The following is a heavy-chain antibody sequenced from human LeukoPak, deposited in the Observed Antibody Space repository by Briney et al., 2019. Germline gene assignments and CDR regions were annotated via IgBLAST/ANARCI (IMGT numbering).Heavy chain of an antibody. V-gene: IGHV3-15*01. CDR3: TGGVESGNYLHY. CDR1: GFTFSNAK. J-gene: IGHJ4*02. Sequence: GGSPRLSCAASGFTFSNAKISWVRQAPGKGLEWVGRIKSKTDGGTTDYAAPVKGRFTISRDDSKNTLYLQMITLETEDTAVYYCTGGVESGNYLHYWGQGTLVTVSS. D-gene: IGHD3-3*01. CDR2: IKSKTDGGTT.